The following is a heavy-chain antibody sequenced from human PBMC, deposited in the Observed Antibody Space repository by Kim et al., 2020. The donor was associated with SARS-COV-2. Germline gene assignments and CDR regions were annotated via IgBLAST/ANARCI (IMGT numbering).Heavy chain of an antibody. CDR2: DT. Sequence: DTRYSPSFQGQVTISADKSISTAYLQWSSLKASDTAMYYCARLQAAAADYWGQGTLVTVSS. J-gene: IGHJ4*02. CDR3: ARLQAAAADY. V-gene: IGHV5-51*01. D-gene: IGHD6-13*01.